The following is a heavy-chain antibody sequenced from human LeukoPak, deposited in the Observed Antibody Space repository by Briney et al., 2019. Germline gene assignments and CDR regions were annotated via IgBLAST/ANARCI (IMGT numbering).Heavy chain of an antibody. V-gene: IGHV4-34*01. CDR1: GGSFSGYY. D-gene: IGHD2-15*01. CDR2: INHSGST. CDR3: ASEALGYCSGGSCYGY. J-gene: IGHJ4*02. Sequence: SETLSLTCAVCGGSFSGYYWSWIRQPPGKGLEWIGEINHSGSTNYNPSLKSRVTISVDTSKNQFSLKLSSVTAADTAVYYCASEALGYCSGGSCYGYWGQGTLVTVSS.